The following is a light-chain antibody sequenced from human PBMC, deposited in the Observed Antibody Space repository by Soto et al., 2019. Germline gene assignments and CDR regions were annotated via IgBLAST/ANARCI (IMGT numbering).Light chain of an antibody. CDR2: GAS. V-gene: IGKV3-15*01. Sequence: EIVLTQSPAALSVSPGGRATLSCRASQDVMYDLAWYQQKPGQAPRLLVYGASTRATDAPPRFGGSGSGREFSLTISSLQSEDFATYYCQQYRSWPRTFGQGSRVEIK. CDR1: QDVMYD. CDR3: QQYRSWPRT. J-gene: IGKJ1*01.